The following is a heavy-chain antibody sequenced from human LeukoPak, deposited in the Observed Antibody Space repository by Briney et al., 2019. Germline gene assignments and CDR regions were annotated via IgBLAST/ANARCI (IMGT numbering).Heavy chain of an antibody. J-gene: IGHJ4*02. Sequence: GGSLRLSCAASGFTFSTYAMHWVRQAPGKGLEWVAVISYDGSSKYYADSVKGRFTISRDNSKNTLYLQMNSLRAEDTAVYYCARDRGYLDYWGQGTLVTVSS. V-gene: IGHV3-30*04. CDR2: ISYDGSSK. CDR1: GFTFSTYA. CDR3: ARDRGYLDY.